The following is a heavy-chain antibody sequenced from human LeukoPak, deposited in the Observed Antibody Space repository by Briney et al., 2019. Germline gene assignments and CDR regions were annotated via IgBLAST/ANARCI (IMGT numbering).Heavy chain of an antibody. Sequence: SETLSLTCTVSGGSISSGSYYWSWIRQPAGKGLEWIGRIYTSGSTNYNPSLKSRVTISVDTSKNQFSLKLSSVTAADTAVYYCARESGYSYGSPWGPPDYWGQGTLVTVSS. CDR1: GGSISSGSYY. J-gene: IGHJ4*02. D-gene: IGHD5-18*01. CDR3: ARESGYSYGSPWGPPDY. V-gene: IGHV4-61*02. CDR2: IYTSGST.